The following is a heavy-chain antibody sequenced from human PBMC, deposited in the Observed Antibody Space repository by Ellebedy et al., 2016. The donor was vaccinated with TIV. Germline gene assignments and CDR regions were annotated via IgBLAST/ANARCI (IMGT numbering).Heavy chain of an antibody. CDR2: IEPDGGGK. J-gene: IGHJ4*01. CDR3: ARGTIEWHGVDY. Sequence: PGGSLRLSCVVSGFTFSRYWMSWVRQPPGKGLEWVANIEPDGGGKNYVDSVKGRFTVARDNAKDSLFLQMSSLRAEETAIYYCARGTIEWHGVDYWGHGTLVNVSS. D-gene: IGHD2-8*01. CDR1: GFTFSRYW. V-gene: IGHV3-7*01.